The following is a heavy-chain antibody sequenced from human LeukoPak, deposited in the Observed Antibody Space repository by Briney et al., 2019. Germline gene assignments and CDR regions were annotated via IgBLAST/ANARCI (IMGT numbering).Heavy chain of an antibody. Sequence: GESLKISCKGSGYSFTSYWIGWVRQMPGKGLEWIGIIYPGDSDTRYSPSFQGQVTISADKSISTAYLQWSSLKASDTAMYYCARRAYDFWSGYYSYYFDYWGQGTLVTVSS. CDR3: ARRAYDFWSGYYSYYFDY. J-gene: IGHJ4*02. CDR1: GYSFTSYW. D-gene: IGHD3-3*01. CDR2: IYPGDSDT. V-gene: IGHV5-51*01.